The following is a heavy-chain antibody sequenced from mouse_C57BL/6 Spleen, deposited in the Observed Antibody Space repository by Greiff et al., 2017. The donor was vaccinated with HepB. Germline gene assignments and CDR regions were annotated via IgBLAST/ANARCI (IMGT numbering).Heavy chain of an antibody. CDR3: AIITTVVADWYFDV. Sequence: EVKLVESGGGLVKPGGSLKLSCAASGFTFSDYGMHWVRQAPEKGLEWVAYISSGSSTIYYADTVKGRFTISRDNAKNTLFLQMTSLRSEDTAMYYCAIITTVVADWYFDVWGTGTTVTVSS. CDR2: ISSGSSTI. D-gene: IGHD1-1*01. CDR1: GFTFSDYG. J-gene: IGHJ1*03. V-gene: IGHV5-17*01.